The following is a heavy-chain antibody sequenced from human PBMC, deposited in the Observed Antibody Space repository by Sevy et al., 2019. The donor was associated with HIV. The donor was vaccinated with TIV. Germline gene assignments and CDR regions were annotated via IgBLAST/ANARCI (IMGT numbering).Heavy chain of an antibody. D-gene: IGHD4-17*01. CDR3: GREGHDYGDYVWFDP. Sequence: ASVKVSCKASGYTFTNYAMHWVRQAPGQRLEWMGWINAGNGNTKYSQKFQGRVTITRDTSASTAYMELRSMRTKDTAVYYCGREGHDYGDYVWFDPWGQGTLVTVSS. V-gene: IGHV1-3*01. CDR1: GYTFTNYA. CDR2: INAGNGNT. J-gene: IGHJ5*02.